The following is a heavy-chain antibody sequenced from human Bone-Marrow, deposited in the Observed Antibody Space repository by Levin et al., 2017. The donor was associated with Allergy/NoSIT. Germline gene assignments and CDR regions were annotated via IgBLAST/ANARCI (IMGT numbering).Heavy chain of an antibody. CDR1: GFTFSSYA. V-gene: IGHV3-23*01. Sequence: GESLKISCAASGFTFSSYAMSWVRQAPGKGLEWVSAISGSGGSTYYADSVKGRFTISRDNSKNTLYLQMNSLRAEDTAVYYCASVPGIAVAGKEPYWGQGTLVTVSS. CDR3: ASVPGIAVAGKEPY. J-gene: IGHJ4*02. D-gene: IGHD6-19*01. CDR2: ISGSGGST.